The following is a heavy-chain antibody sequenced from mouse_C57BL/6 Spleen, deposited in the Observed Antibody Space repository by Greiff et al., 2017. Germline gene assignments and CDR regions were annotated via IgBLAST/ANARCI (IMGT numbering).Heavy chain of an antibody. CDR2: IYPGDGDT. J-gene: IGHJ2*01. D-gene: IGHD4-1*01. CDR3: AREGNWDDY. V-gene: IGHV1-82*01. CDR1: GYAFSSSW. Sequence: QVQLQQSGPELVKPGASVKISCKASGYAFSSSWMNWVKQRPGKGLEWIGRIYPGDGDTNYNGKFKGKATLTADKSSSTAYMQLSSLTSEDSAVYFCAREGNWDDYWGQGTTLTVSS.